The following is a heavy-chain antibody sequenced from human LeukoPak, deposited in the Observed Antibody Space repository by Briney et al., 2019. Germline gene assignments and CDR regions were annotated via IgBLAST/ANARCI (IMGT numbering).Heavy chain of an antibody. Sequence: PSETLSLTCTVSGGSISNYYWSWIRQPPGKGLEWIGYIYYSGSTNYNPSLKSRVTISVDTSKNQFSLKLSSVTAADTAVYYCARSLFLNDAFDIWGQGTMVTVSS. CDR1: GGSISNYY. CDR3: ARSLFLNDAFDI. V-gene: IGHV4-59*08. J-gene: IGHJ3*02. CDR2: IYYSGST. D-gene: IGHD3-10*02.